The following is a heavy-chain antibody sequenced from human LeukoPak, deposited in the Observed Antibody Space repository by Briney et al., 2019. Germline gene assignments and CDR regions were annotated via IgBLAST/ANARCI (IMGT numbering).Heavy chain of an antibody. V-gene: IGHV3-23*01. CDR3: AKHGSGRYFDY. J-gene: IGHJ4*02. D-gene: IGHD6-19*01. CDR2: ISGSGDNT. CDR1: GFTFSTYA. Sequence: RGSLRLSCAASGFTFSTYAFSWVRQAPGKGLEWVSAISGSGDNTYYAESVAGRFTISRDNSKSTLYLQVNSLRAEDTALYFCAKHGSGRYFDYWGQGALVTVSS.